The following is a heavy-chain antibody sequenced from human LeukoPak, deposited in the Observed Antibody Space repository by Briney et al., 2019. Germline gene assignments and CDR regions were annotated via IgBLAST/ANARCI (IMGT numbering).Heavy chain of an antibody. CDR3: ARGSQTSGSYYCFDY. CDR1: GFTVSSNY. J-gene: IGHJ4*02. D-gene: IGHD1-26*01. CDR2: IYSGGST. V-gene: IGHV3-66*02. Sequence: VGSLRLSCAASGFTVSSNYMSWVRQAPGKGLEWVSVIYSGGSTYYADSVKGRFTISRDNSKNTLYLQMNSLRAEDTAVYYCARGSQTSGSYYCFDYWGQGTLVTVSS.